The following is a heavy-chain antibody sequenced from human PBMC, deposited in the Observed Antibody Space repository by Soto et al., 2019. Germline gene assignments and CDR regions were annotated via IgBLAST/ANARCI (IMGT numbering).Heavy chain of an antibody. J-gene: IGHJ4*02. D-gene: IGHD2-15*01. CDR2: ISYDGSNK. CDR3: AKDTWDCSGGSCSLIDY. CDR1: GFTLSSYG. Sequence: QVQLVESGGGGVQPGRSLRPSCAASGFTLSSYGMHWVRKAPGKGLEGVAVISYDGSNKYYADSVKGRFTISRDNSKNTLYLQMNSLRAEDTAVYYCAKDTWDCSGGSCSLIDYWGQGTLVTVSS. V-gene: IGHV3-30*18.